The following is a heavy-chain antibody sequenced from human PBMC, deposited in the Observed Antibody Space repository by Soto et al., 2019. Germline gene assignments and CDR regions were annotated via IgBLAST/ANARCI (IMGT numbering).Heavy chain of an antibody. CDR2: IIPIFCTA. Sequence: GASVKVSCKASGGTFSSYAISWVRQAPGQGLEWMGGIIPIFCTANYAQKFQGRVTITADESTSTAYMELSSLRSEDTAVYYCAREALDDVRGMATPYWGQGTLVTVSS. CDR3: AREALDDVRGMATPY. CDR1: GGTFSSYA. J-gene: IGHJ4*02. V-gene: IGHV1-69*13. D-gene: IGHD5-12*01.